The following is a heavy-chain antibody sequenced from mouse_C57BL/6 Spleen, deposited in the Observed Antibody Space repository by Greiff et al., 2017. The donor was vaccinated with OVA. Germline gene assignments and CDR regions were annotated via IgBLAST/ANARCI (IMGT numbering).Heavy chain of an antibody. Sequence: EVNLVESGGGLVKPGGSLKLSCAASGFTFSDYGMHWVRQAPEKGLEWVAYISSGSSTIYYADKVKGRFTISRYNAKNTLFLQMTSLRSEDTAMYYCARRQHYYGSSYWYFDYWGQGTTLTVSS. CDR3: ARRQHYYGSSYWYFDY. J-gene: IGHJ2*01. CDR2: ISSGSSTI. CDR1: GFTFSDYG. V-gene: IGHV5-17*01. D-gene: IGHD1-1*01.